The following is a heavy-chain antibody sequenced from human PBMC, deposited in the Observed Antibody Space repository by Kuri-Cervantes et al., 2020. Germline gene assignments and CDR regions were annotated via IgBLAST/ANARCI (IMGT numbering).Heavy chain of an antibody. J-gene: IGHJ6*02. CDR2: INPNSGGT. V-gene: IGHV1-2*02. D-gene: IGHD3-10*01. CDR3: ARSASYGSGSSPLGYYGMDV. Sequence: ASVKVSCKASGYTFTGYYMHWVRQAPGQGLEWMGWINPNSGGTNYAQKFQGRVTMTRDTSTSTVYMELSSLRSEDTAVYYCARSASYGSGSSPLGYYGMDVWGQGTTVTVSS. CDR1: GYTFTGYY.